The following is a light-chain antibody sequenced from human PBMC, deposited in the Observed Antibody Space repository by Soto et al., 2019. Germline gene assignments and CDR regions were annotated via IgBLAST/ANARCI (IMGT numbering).Light chain of an antibody. V-gene: IGLV2-14*01. Sequence: QSALTQPASVSGSPGQSITISCTGTSSDVGGYNYVSWYQQHPGKAPKLLVYDVTNRPSGVSNRFAGSKSGNTASLTISGLQAEDEAEYYCCSFPSGSAPRVFGTGTKVTVL. CDR3: CSFPSGSAPRV. CDR2: DVT. CDR1: SSDVGGYNY. J-gene: IGLJ1*01.